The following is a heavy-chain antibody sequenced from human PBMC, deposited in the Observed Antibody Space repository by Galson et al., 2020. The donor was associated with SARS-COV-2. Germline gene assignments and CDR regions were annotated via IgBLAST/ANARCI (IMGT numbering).Heavy chain of an antibody. J-gene: IGHJ6*03. CDR1: GGSFSSYS. CDR3: ARGHRGVVPSPVLGLGPFYSYYYRDV. D-gene: IGHD3-10*01. V-gene: IGHV4-34*01. Sequence: SETLSLTCAVYGGSFSSYSWTWIRQPPGKGLEWVGDINIGGNTNYTQSLRRRDTSYIDTCKNQFSLILKPVTAADTALYYCARGHRGVVPSPVLGLGPFYSYYYRDVWDKGATVTVSS. CDR2: INIGGNT.